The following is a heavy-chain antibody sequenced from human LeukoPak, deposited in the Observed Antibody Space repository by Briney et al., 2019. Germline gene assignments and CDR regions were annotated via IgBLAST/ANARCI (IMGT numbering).Heavy chain of an antibody. D-gene: IGHD6-19*01. CDR3: ASGSSGWLWYFDL. V-gene: IGHV4-38-2*01. CDR2: IYDTGSD. CDR1: GYSISSGYY. Sequence: SETLSLTCAVSGYSISSGYYWGWIRQPPGKGLEWIGSIYDTGSDYYTPSLKSRVTISIDTSKNQFSLKLSSVTAADTAVYYCASGSSGWLWYFDLWGRGALVTVSS. J-gene: IGHJ2*01.